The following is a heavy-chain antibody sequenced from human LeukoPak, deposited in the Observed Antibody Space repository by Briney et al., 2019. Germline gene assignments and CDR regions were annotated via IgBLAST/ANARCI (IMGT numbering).Heavy chain of an antibody. J-gene: IGHJ2*01. CDR3: ARHDLYGSGSYYHPRQHWYFDL. CDR1: GGSFSGYY. D-gene: IGHD3-10*01. CDR2: INHSGST. V-gene: IGHV4-34*01. Sequence: SETLSLTCAVYGGSFSGYYWSWIRQPPGKGLEWIGEINHSGSTNYNPSLKSRVTISVDTSKNQFSLKLSSVTAADTAVYYCARHDLYGSGSYYHPRQHWYFDLWGRGTLVTVSS.